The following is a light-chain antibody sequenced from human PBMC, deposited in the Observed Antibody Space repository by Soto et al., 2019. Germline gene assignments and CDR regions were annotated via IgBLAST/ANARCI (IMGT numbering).Light chain of an antibody. CDR2: VVS. V-gene: IGLV2-14*01. CDR1: SSDVGYSNY. J-gene: IGLJ2*01. Sequence: QSVLTQPASVSGSPGQSITISCTGTSSDVGYSNYVSWYQQLPGKAPKLMIYVVSDRPSGVSNRFSGSKSGSTASLTISGLQAEDEADYYCSSYAGGNNLVFGGGTKLTVL. CDR3: SSYAGGNNLV.